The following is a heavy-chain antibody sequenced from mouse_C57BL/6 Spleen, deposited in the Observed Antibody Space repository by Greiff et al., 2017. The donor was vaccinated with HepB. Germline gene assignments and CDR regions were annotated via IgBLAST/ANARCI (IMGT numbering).Heavy chain of an antibody. CDR2: IHPNSGST. V-gene: IGHV1-64*01. Sequence: QVQLQQPGAELVKPGASVKLSCKASGYTFTSYWMHWVKQRPGQGLEWIGMIHPNSGSTNYNEKFKSKATLTVDKSSSTAYMQLSSLTSEDSAVYYCAREGGGITTVVAPPFAYWGQGTLVTVSA. J-gene: IGHJ3*01. CDR1: GYTFTSYW. CDR3: AREGGGITTVVAPPFAY. D-gene: IGHD1-1*01.